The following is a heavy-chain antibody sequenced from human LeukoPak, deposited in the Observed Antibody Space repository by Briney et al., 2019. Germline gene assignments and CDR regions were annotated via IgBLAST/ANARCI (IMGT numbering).Heavy chain of an antibody. CDR2: IRSKAYGGTT. J-gene: IGHJ4*02. CDR3: AKDFEAYCGGDCYIDY. Sequence: GGSLRLSCTASGFTFGDYAMSWFRQAPGKGLEWVGFIRSKAYGGTTEYAASVKGRFTISRDDSKSIAYLQMNSLRAEDTAVYYCAKDFEAYCGGDCYIDYWGQGTLVTVSS. D-gene: IGHD2-21*02. CDR1: GFTFGDYA. V-gene: IGHV3-49*03.